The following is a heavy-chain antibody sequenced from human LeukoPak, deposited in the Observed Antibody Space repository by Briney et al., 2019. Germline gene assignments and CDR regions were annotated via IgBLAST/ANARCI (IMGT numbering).Heavy chain of an antibody. J-gene: IGHJ4*02. V-gene: IGHV3-48*04. CDR3: ARAPGLLWFGELLQRGGFDY. CDR1: GFTFSSYS. CDR2: ITSSSTI. D-gene: IGHD3-10*01. Sequence: GVSLSLSCGASGFTFSSYSMNGVRQAPGKGLECVSYITSSSTICYAECVKGRFTISRDNGKTSLYLQVNSLRAEDMAVYYCARAPGLLWFGELLQRGGFDYWGQGTLVTVSS.